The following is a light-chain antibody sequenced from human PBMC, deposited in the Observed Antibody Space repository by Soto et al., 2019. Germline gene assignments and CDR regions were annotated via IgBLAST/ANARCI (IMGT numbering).Light chain of an antibody. J-gene: IGKJ5*01. V-gene: IGKV3-20*01. CDR1: QSVSSSY. Sequence: EIVLTQSPGTLSLSPGERATLSCRASQSVSSSYLAWYQQKPGQAPRLLIYGASNRATGIPDRFSGSGSGADFTLTISRLEPEDFAVYYYQQYGSFSITFGQGTRLEIK. CDR3: QQYGSFSIT. CDR2: GAS.